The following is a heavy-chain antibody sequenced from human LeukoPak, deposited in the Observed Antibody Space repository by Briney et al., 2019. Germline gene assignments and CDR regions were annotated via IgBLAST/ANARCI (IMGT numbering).Heavy chain of an antibody. CDR1: GFTFSSYG. J-gene: IGHJ4*02. CDR2: IWYGGSNK. Sequence: GRSLRLSCAASGFTFSSYGMHWVRQAPGKGLEWVAVIWYGGSNKYYADSVKGRFTISRDNAKNSLYLQMDSLRAEDTAVYYCARERGAGLSSSWVDYWGQGTLVTVSS. CDR3: ARERGAGLSSSWVDY. V-gene: IGHV3-33*08. D-gene: IGHD6-13*01.